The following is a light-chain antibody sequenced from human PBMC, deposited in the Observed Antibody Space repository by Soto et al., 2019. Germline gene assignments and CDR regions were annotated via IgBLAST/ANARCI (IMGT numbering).Light chain of an antibody. J-gene: IGKJ5*01. CDR2: DAS. V-gene: IGKV1-5*01. CDR3: QQFNNYQGA. CDR1: QSISSW. Sequence: DIQMTQSPSTLSASVGDRVTITCRASQSISSWLAWYQQRPGKAPKLLIYDASSLQSGVPSRFSGSGSGTDFTLTISSLQPDDFTTYYCQQFNNYQGAFGQGTRLEI.